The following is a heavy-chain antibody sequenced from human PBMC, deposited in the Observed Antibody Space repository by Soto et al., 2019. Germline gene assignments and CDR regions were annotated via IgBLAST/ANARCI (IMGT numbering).Heavy chain of an antibody. V-gene: IGHV2-26*04. J-gene: IGHJ5*02. D-gene: IGHD6-13*01. CDR3: ASTYSTSWYCFDP. CDR2: IFSNDEK. CDR1: GFSLSNAGLG. Sequence: QVTVKESGPVLVKPTETLTLTCTVSGFSLSNAGLGVSWISQPPGKALEWLAHIFSNDEKSYSTSLKSRLTISKDTSKSQVVLTMTNIDPVDTATYYCASTYSTSWYCFDPRGQGTLVIVSS.